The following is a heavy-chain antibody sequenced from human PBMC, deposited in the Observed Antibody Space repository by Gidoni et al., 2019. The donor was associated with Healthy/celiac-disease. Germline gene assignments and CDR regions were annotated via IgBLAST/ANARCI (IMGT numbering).Heavy chain of an antibody. D-gene: IGHD6-19*01. Sequence: QVQLVESGGGGVQPGRSLRLSCAASCLTFSSYAMHWVRQAPGKGLEWVAVISYDGSNKYYADSVKGRFTISRDNSKNTLYLQMNSLRAEDTAVYYCARDSRAVADFDYWGQGTLVTVSS. CDR3: ARDSRAVADFDY. V-gene: IGHV3-30-3*01. CDR2: ISYDGSNK. J-gene: IGHJ4*02. CDR1: CLTFSSYA.